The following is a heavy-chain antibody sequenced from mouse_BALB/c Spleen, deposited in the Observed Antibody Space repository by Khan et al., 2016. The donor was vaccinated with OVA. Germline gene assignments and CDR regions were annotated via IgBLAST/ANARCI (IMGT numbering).Heavy chain of an antibody. Sequence: QIQLVQSGPELKKPGETVKISCKASGYTFTNYGMNWVKQAPGKGLKWMGWINTYTGEPTYADDFKGRFAFSLETSASTAYLEINNLKNEDTATYFCARSNGNYLFVYWGQGTLVTVSA. D-gene: IGHD2-1*01. CDR3: ARSNGNYLFVY. CDR2: INTYTGEP. J-gene: IGHJ3*01. CDR1: GYTFTNYG. V-gene: IGHV9-3-1*01.